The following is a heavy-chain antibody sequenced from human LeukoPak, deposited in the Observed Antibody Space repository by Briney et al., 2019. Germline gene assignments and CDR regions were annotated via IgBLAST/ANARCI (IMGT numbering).Heavy chain of an antibody. V-gene: IGHV1-18*01. D-gene: IGHD3-3*02. J-gene: IGHJ6*03. Sequence: ASVRVSCEASGYLFTSQALTWVRQAPGQGLEWMAWIHPSNGNTFYAQKFQGRVTLTTDSSTVYMDMRSLRSDDTAVYYCARQLHYWSGQNYYYYLDVWGKGTPVIVSS. CDR2: IHPSNGNT. CDR3: ARQLHYWSGQNYYYYLDV. CDR1: GYLFTSQA.